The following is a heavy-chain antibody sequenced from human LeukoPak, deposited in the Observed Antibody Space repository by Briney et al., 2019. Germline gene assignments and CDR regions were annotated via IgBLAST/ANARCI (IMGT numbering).Heavy chain of an antibody. V-gene: IGHV1-2*02. CDR3: QQLTRGY. J-gene: IGHJ4*02. CDR2: INPKSGAT. CDR1: GSTFSDCY. Sequence: ASVKVSCKASGSTFSDCYLHWVRQAPGQGLEWMGSINPKSGATTYAQKLQGRVTMTRDTSIITAYLELSRLTSDDTAVYYCQQLTRGYWGQGTLVTVSS. D-gene: IGHD1-1*01.